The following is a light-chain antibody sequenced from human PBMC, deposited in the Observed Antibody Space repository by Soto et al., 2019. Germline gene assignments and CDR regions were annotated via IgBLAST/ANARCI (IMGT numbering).Light chain of an antibody. V-gene: IGLV1-47*02. CDR3: AVWDDSLSGYV. CDR2: TND. J-gene: IGLJ1*01. CDR1: SSLIGINY. Sequence: QSVLTQPPSASGTPGQRVTISCSGSSSLIGINYVYWYQQRPGTAPKLLIYTNDQRPSGVPDRLSGSQSGTSASLAISGPRSEDEGDYYCAVWDDSLSGYVFGTGPKVTVL.